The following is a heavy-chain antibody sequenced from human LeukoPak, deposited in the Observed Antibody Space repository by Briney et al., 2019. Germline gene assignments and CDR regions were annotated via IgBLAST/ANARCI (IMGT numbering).Heavy chain of an antibody. CDR3: AREAYYYGSGGNWFDP. V-gene: IGHV3-33*01. CDR1: GFTFSSYG. CDR2: IWYDGSNK. J-gene: IGHJ5*02. D-gene: IGHD3-10*01. Sequence: PGGTLRLSCAASGFTFSSYGMHWVRQAPGKGLEWVAVIWYDGSNKYYADSVKGRFTISRDNSKNTLYLQMNSLRAEDTAVYYCAREAYYYGSGGNWFDPWGQGTLVTVSS.